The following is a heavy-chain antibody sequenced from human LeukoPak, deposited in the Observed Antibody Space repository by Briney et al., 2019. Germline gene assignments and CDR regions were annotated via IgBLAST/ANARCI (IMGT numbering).Heavy chain of an antibody. V-gene: IGHV3-21*01. CDR2: ISSSSSYI. D-gene: IGHD1-26*01. J-gene: IGHJ4*02. Sequence: GGSLRLSCAASGFTFSSYSMNWVRQAPGKGLEWVSSISSSSSYIYYADSVKGRFTISRDNAKNSLYLQINSLVAEDTAVYYCARALWATTSFDYWGQGTLVTVSS. CDR3: ARALWATTSFDY. CDR1: GFTFSSYS.